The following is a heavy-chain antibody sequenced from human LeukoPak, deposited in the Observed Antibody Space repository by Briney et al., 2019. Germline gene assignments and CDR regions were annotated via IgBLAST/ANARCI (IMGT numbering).Heavy chain of an antibody. CDR1: RYTVTSCG. D-gene: IGHD6-13*01. CDR2: ISAYNGNK. V-gene: IGHV1-18*01. J-gene: IGHJ4*02. CDR3: STIPGIAAAGTNY. Sequence: ASVKVSCKPSRYTVTSCGISGVRQAPGQGVEWMGWISAYNGNKNYPQKLQGRAPITTDTPTRPAYMELTTLRPDGPGCIYFSTIPGIAAAGTNYWGQGTPVTVSS.